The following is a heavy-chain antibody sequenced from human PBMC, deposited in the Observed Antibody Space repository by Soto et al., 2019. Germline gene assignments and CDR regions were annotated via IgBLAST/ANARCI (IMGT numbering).Heavy chain of an antibody. Sequence: SCAMGWVRQARGTGLERASDIIDSGASTYYADSVKGRFTISRDNSKSTLYLQMNSLRAEDTALYYCAKGRSYYYYYGVDVSGQGSTVTVS. CDR2: IIDSGAST. V-gene: IGHV3-23*01. CDR3: AKGRSYYYYYGVDV. J-gene: IGHJ6*02. CDR1: SCA.